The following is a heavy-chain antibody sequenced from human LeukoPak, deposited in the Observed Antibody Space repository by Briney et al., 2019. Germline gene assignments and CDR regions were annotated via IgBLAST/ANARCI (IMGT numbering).Heavy chain of an antibody. Sequence: PSETLSLTCTVSGGSISSHYWSWIRQPPGKGLEWIGYIYYSGSTNYNPSLKSRVTISVDTSKNQFSLKLSSVTAADTAVYYCARDHYDFWSGYYTGAFDIWGQGTMVTASS. J-gene: IGHJ3*02. CDR2: IYYSGST. V-gene: IGHV4-59*11. D-gene: IGHD3-3*01. CDR3: ARDHYDFWSGYYTGAFDI. CDR1: GGSISSHY.